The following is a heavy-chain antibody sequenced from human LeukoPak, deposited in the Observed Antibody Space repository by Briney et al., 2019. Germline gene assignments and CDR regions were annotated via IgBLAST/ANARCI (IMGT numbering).Heavy chain of an antibody. Sequence: PGGSLRLSCAASGFTFDDYAMHWVRQAPGKGLEWVSGISWNSGSIGYADSVKGRFTISRDNAKNSLYLQMNSLRAEDTALYYCAKDMGWSGYSGRLPQRNYYYYYGMDVWGQGTTVTVSS. CDR2: ISWNSGSI. V-gene: IGHV3-9*01. J-gene: IGHJ6*02. CDR3: AKDMGWSGYSGRLPQRNYYYYYGMDV. D-gene: IGHD3-3*01. CDR1: GFTFDDYA.